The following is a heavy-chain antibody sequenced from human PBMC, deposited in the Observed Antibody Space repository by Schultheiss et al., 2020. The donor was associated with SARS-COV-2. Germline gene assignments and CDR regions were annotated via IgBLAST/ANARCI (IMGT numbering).Heavy chain of an antibody. Sequence: GGSLRLSCAASGFTVSSNYMSWVRQAPGKGLEWVSVIYSGGSTYYADSVKGRFTISRDNSKNTLYLQMNSLRAEDTAVYYCAKAEAYYYDSSGGYYFDYWGQGTLVTVSS. D-gene: IGHD3-22*01. V-gene: IGHV3-66*01. J-gene: IGHJ4*02. CDR2: IYSGGST. CDR1: GFTVSSNY. CDR3: AKAEAYYYDSSGGYYFDY.